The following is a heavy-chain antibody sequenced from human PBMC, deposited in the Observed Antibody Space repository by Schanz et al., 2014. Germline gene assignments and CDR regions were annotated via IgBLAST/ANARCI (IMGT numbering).Heavy chain of an antibody. V-gene: IGHV3-23*04. D-gene: IGHD2-15*01. CDR1: GFTFSSFS. CDR3: VKEEWWRFDP. Sequence: QLVESGGGLVQPGGSLRLSCEASGFTFSSFSMNWVRQAPGKGLEWVSTISGSGAHTYHADSVRGRFTISRDNSKNILYLQMNSLRAEDTAQYHCVKEEWWRFDPWGQGTLVTVSS. CDR2: ISGSGAHT. J-gene: IGHJ5*02.